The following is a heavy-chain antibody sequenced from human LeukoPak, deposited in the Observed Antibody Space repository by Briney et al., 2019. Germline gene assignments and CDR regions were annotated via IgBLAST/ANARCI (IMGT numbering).Heavy chain of an antibody. CDR1: GFTVSSNY. J-gene: IGHJ2*01. CDR2: ISSSGSSI. Sequence: GGSLRLSCAASGFTVSSNYVIWVRQAPGKGLEWVSYISSSGSSIYYADSVKGRFTISRDNAKNSLYLQMNSLRAEDTAVYYCARVRYFDLWGRGALVTVSS. CDR3: ARVRYFDL. V-gene: IGHV3-48*03.